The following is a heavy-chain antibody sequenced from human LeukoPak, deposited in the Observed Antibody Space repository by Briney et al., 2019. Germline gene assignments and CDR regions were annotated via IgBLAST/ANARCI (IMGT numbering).Heavy chain of an antibody. J-gene: IGHJ1*01. CDR2: IWYDGSNK. Sequence: GGSLRLSCAASGFTFSSYGMHWVRQAPGKGLEWVAVIWYDGSNKYYADSVKGRFTISRDNSKNTLYLQMNSLRAEDTAVYYCAKDPRYCSSTSCYISSGYFQHWARAPWSPSPQ. CDR1: GFTFSSYG. CDR3: AKDPRYCSSTSCYISSGYFQH. V-gene: IGHV3-33*06. D-gene: IGHD2-2*02.